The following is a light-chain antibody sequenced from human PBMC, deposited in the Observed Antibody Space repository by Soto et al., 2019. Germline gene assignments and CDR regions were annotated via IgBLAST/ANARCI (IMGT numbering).Light chain of an antibody. Sequence: DIQMTQSPSSLSASVGDRLTITCRASQTINTYLNWYQQKPGKAPKLLIYAASSLQNEVPSRFSGSGSGTDFTLTISSLQPEDFATYYCQRSYTSFFTFGPGTKVDIK. CDR1: QTINTY. CDR3: QRSYTSFFT. CDR2: AAS. J-gene: IGKJ3*01. V-gene: IGKV1-39*01.